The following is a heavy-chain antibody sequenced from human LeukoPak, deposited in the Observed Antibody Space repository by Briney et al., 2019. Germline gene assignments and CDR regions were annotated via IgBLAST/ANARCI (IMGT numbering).Heavy chain of an antibody. CDR1: GFTVSSNY. J-gene: IGHJ3*02. Sequence: PGGSLRLSCAASGFTVSSNYMSWVRQAPGEGLEWVSVIYTGGTTYYADSVKGRFTISRDNAKNSLSLQMNSLRAEDTAVYYCARDEAGDLGAFDIWGQGTMVTVSS. CDR2: IYTGGTT. D-gene: IGHD3-16*01. V-gene: IGHV3-53*01. CDR3: ARDEAGDLGAFDI.